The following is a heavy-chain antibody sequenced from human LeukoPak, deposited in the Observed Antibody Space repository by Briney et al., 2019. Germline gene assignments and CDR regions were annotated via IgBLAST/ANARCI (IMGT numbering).Heavy chain of an antibody. J-gene: IGHJ4*02. CDR2: ISSSSSYI. D-gene: IGHD1-26*01. V-gene: IGHV3-21*01. CDR1: GFTFSSYS. CDR3: ARAIVGATIDY. Sequence: PGGSLRLSCAASGFTFSSYSMNWVRQAPGKGLEWVSSISSSSSYIYYADSVKGRFTISRDNAKNSPYLQMNSLRAEDTAVYYCARAIVGATIDYWGQGTLVTVSS.